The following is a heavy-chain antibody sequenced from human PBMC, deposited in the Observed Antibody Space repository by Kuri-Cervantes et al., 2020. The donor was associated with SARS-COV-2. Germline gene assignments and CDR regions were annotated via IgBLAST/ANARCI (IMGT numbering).Heavy chain of an antibody. CDR2: IYYSGST. CDR3: ARVLPNCGGDCPADY. Sequence: SETLSLTCTVSGGSISSYYWSWIRQPPGKGLEWIGYIYYSGSTNYNPSLKSRVTISVDTSKNQFSLKLSSVTAADTAVYYCARVLPNCGGDCPADYWGQGTLVTVSS. D-gene: IGHD2-21*02. V-gene: IGHV4-59*01. CDR1: GGSISSYY. J-gene: IGHJ4*02.